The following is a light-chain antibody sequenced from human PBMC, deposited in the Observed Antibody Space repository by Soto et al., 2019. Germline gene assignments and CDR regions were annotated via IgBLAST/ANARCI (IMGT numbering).Light chain of an antibody. J-gene: IGKJ3*01. V-gene: IGKV3-11*01. CDR1: QSVGRD. Sequence: EIVLTQSPATLSLSPGERVTLSCRASQSVGRDFAWYQQKPGQIPRLLIYDASNRATGIPARFSGSGSGTDFTLIISSLEAEEFAVYYCQHRHNFGPGTKVEIK. CDR3: QHRHN. CDR2: DAS.